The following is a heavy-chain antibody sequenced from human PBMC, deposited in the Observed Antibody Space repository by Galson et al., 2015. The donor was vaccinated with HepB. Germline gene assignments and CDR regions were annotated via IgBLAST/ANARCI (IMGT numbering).Heavy chain of an antibody. CDR1: GFTFSSYW. CDR3: ARDLRGSGWYVDY. CDR2: IKQDGSEK. Sequence: SLRLSCAASGFTFSSYWMSWVRQAPGKGLEWVANIKQDGSEKYYVDSVKGRFTISRDNAKNSLYLQMNSLRAEDTAVYCCARDLRGSGWYVDYWGQGTLVTVSS. V-gene: IGHV3-7*01. D-gene: IGHD6-19*01. J-gene: IGHJ4*02.